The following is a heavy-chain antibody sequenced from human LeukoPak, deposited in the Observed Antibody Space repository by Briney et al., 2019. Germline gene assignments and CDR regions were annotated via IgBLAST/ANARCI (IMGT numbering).Heavy chain of an antibody. D-gene: IGHD6-25*01. CDR1: GFTFSSDA. CDR3: AKEVAATYDLSSRYYYYYYGMDV. CDR2: ISGSGGST. J-gene: IGHJ6*02. Sequence: GGSLRLSCAASGFTFSSDAMSWVRQAPGKGLEWVSSISGSGGSTYYADSVKGRFTISRDNSKNTLYLQMNSLRAEDTAVYYCAKEVAATYDLSSRYYYYYYGMDVWGQGTTVTVSS. V-gene: IGHV3-23*01.